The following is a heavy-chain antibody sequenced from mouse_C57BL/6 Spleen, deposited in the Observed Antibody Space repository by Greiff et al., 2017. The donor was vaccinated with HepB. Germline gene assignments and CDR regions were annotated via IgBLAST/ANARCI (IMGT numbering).Heavy chain of an antibody. CDR3: ARGSMDY. CDR2: ISDGGSYT. V-gene: IGHV5-4*01. Sequence: EVQVVESGGGLVKPGGSLKLSCAASGFTFSSYAMSWVRQTPEKRLEWVATISDGGSYTYYPANVKGRFTISRDNAKNNLYLQMSHLKSEDTAMYYCARGSMDYWGQGTSVTVSS. J-gene: IGHJ4*01. CDR1: GFTFSSYA.